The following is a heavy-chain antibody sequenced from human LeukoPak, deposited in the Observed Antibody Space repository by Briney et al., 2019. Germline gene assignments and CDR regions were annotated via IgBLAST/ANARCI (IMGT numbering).Heavy chain of an antibody. V-gene: IGHV3-30-3*01. CDR2: ISYDGSNK. Sequence: PGRSLRLSCAASGFTFSNYAMHWVRQAPGKGLEWVAVISYDGSNKYYADSVKGRFTISRDNSRNTLYLQMNSLRAEDTAVYYCVRDVSHDFWSGYPVYWGQGTLVTVSS. D-gene: IGHD3-3*01. J-gene: IGHJ4*02. CDR1: GFTFSNYA. CDR3: VRDVSHDFWSGYPVY.